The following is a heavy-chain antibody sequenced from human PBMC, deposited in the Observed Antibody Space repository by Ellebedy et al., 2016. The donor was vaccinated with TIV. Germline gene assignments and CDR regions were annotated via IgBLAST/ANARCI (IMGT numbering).Heavy chain of an antibody. Sequence: GGSLRLSCAASGFTVSSNYMIWVRQAPGKGLEWVANINQDGSERSYVDSVKGRFAISRDNAKNSLYLQMNSLRAEDTAVYFCVKDGPHGYGYPYYFDYWGQGTLVTVSS. V-gene: IGHV3-7*01. CDR2: INQDGSER. CDR3: VKDGPHGYGYPYYFDY. D-gene: IGHD5-18*01. J-gene: IGHJ4*02. CDR1: GFTVSSNY.